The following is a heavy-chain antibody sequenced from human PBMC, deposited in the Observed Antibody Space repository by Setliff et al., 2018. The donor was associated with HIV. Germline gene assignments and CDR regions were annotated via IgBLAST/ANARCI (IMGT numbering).Heavy chain of an antibody. V-gene: IGHV4-34*01. Sequence: PSETLSLTCAVYGGSFSGHYWNWVRQPPGKGLEWIGEINESGRINYNLSLKSRLIISVDTSKKQFSLNLISMTAADTAVYFCARETDVSTSWFGGYYFDFWGQGTVVTVSS. CDR2: INESGRI. D-gene: IGHD3-3*01. J-gene: IGHJ4*02. CDR3: ARETDVSTSWFGGYYFDF. CDR1: GGSFSGHY.